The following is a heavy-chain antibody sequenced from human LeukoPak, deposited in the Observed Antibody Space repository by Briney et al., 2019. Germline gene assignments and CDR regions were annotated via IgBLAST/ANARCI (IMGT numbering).Heavy chain of an antibody. Sequence: ASVKVSCKVSGYTFTSYDINWVRQATGQGLEWMGWMNPNSGNTGYAQKFQGRVTMTRNTSISTAYMELSSLRSEDTAVYYCARAYYDFWSGYLPYFDYWGQGTLVTVSS. CDR1: GYTFTSYD. CDR3: ARAYYDFWSGYLPYFDY. J-gene: IGHJ4*02. D-gene: IGHD3-3*01. CDR2: MNPNSGNT. V-gene: IGHV1-8*01.